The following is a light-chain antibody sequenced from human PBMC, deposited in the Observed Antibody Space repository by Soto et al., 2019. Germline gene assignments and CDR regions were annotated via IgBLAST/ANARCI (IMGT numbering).Light chain of an antibody. Sequence: DIAMTQSPSTLSAFVGDRVTITCRASQSISMWLAWYQQKLGKAPKFLIYDASTLESGVPSRFSGSGSGTEFTLTISSLQPDDFATYYCQHYDTDPWTFGQGTKVEIK. CDR2: DAS. V-gene: IGKV1-5*01. CDR1: QSISMW. CDR3: QHYDTDPWT. J-gene: IGKJ1*01.